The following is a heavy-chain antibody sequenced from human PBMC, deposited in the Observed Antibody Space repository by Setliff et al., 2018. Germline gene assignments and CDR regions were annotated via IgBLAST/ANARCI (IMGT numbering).Heavy chain of an antibody. CDR1: GGSISSSSYY. Sequence: PSETLSLTCTVSGGSISSSSYYWGWIRQPPGKGLEWIGSIYYRGSTYYNPSLKSRVTISVDTSKNQFSLKLSSVTAADTAVYYCARGPNFWSGYYSLRLRWFDPWGQGTLVTVSS. D-gene: IGHD3-3*01. V-gene: IGHV4-39*07. CDR2: IYYRGST. CDR3: ARGPNFWSGYYSLRLRWFDP. J-gene: IGHJ5*02.